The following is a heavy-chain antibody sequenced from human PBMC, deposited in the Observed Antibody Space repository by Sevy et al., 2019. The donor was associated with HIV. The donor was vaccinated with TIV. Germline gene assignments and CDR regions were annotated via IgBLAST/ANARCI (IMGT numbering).Heavy chain of an antibody. V-gene: IGHV3-7*03. Sequence: GGSLRLSCAASGFTFSRYWMSWVRQVPGKGLEWVANIKKDGSEKYYVDSVKGRFTISRDNAKNSLFLQMNSLRAEDTAVYYCARDCSSTSCLWGLDVWGQGTTVTVSS. CDR1: GFTFSRYW. CDR2: IKKDGSEK. D-gene: IGHD2-2*01. CDR3: ARDCSSTSCLWGLDV. J-gene: IGHJ6*02.